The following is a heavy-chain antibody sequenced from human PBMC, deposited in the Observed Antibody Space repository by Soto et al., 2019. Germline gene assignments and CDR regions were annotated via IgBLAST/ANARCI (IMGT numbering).Heavy chain of an antibody. CDR3: ARDSRGYYDSSDYFSD. CDR2: ISVYSGNT. D-gene: IGHD3-22*01. J-gene: IGHJ4*02. Sequence: ASVKVSCKASGYTFSSFGITWVRQAPGQGLEWMGWISVYSGNTNYARKVQGRVTMTTDTSTSTAYMELRSLRSDDTAVYYCARDSRGYYDSSDYFSDWGQGTLVTVS. CDR1: GYTFSSFG. V-gene: IGHV1-18*01.